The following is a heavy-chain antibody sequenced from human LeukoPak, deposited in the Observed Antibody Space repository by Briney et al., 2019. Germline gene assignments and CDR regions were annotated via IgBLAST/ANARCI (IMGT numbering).Heavy chain of an antibody. CDR1: GFTFSSYA. Sequence: GGSLRLSCVASGFTFSSYAMSWVRQAPGKGLEWVSVISVSGDTTYYADSVKGRFTISRDNSKNTLYLQMNSLRAEDTAVFYCAKTQGYFDSWGQGNLGHRLL. CDR3: AKTQGYFDS. J-gene: IGHJ4*02. V-gene: IGHV3-23*01. CDR2: ISVSGDTT.